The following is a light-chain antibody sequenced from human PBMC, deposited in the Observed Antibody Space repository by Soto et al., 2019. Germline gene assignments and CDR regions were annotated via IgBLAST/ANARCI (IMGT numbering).Light chain of an antibody. CDR3: QQYYSTPLT. V-gene: IGKV4-1*01. CDR1: HSVSGSY. Sequence: VLTQSPGTLSLSPGERATLSCRASHSVSGSYLTWYQQKPGQPPKLLIYWASTRESGVPDRFSGSGSGTDFTLTISSLQAEDVAVYYCQQYYSTPLTFGGGTKVEIK. CDR2: WAS. J-gene: IGKJ4*01.